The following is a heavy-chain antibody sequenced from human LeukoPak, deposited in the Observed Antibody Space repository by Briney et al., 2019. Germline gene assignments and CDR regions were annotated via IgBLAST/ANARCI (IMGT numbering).Heavy chain of an antibody. D-gene: IGHD6-19*01. Sequence: GGSLRLSCAASGFTFSTYAMSWVRQAPGKGLEWVSGINTSGGSTFYADSVKGRFTISRDNSKNTLYLQMNSLRAEDTAIYYCAKGRGGWVFDYWGQGTLVAVSS. CDR3: AKGRGGWVFDY. CDR2: INTSGGST. CDR1: GFTFSTYA. J-gene: IGHJ4*02. V-gene: IGHV3-23*01.